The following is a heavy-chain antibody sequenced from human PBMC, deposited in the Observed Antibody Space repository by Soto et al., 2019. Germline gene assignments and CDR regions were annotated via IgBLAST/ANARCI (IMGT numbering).Heavy chain of an antibody. V-gene: IGHV1-18*01. CDR1: GYTFTSYG. J-gene: IGHJ6*03. D-gene: IGHD4-17*01. CDR3: ARDPDTWDYGAYGTDWYYYMDV. Sequence: ASVKVSCKASGYTFTSYGISWVRQAPGQGLEWMGWISAYNGNTNYAQKLQGRVTMTTDTSTSTAYMELRSLRSDDTAVYYCARDPDTWDYGAYGTDWYYYMDVWGKGTTVTVSS. CDR2: ISAYNGNT.